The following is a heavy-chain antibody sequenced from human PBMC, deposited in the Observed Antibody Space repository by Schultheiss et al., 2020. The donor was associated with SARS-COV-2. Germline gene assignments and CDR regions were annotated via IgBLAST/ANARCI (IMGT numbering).Heavy chain of an antibody. CDR3: TRPVSPVETVTTDDY. D-gene: IGHD4-17*01. V-gene: IGHV3-73*01. J-gene: IGHJ4*02. Sequence: GESLKMSCAASGFTVSSNYMSWVRQASGKGLEWVGRIRSKANSYATAYAASVKGRFTISRDDSKNTAYLQMNSLKTEDTAVYYCTRPVSPVETVTTDDYWGQGTLVTVSS. CDR2: IRSKANSYAT. CDR1: GFTVSSNY.